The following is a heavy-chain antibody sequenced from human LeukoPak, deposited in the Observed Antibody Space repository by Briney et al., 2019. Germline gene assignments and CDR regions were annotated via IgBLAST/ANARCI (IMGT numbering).Heavy chain of an antibody. D-gene: IGHD3-10*01. J-gene: IGHJ4*02. Sequence: GGSLRLSCAASGFTFSSYGMHWVRQAPGKGLEWVAVIWYDGSNKYYADSVKGRFTISRDNSKNTLYLQMNSLRAEDTAVYYCARNYYGSGSYHLLGYWGQGTLVTVSS. CDR2: IWYDGSNK. CDR3: ARNYYGSGSYHLLGY. V-gene: IGHV3-33*08. CDR1: GFTFSSYG.